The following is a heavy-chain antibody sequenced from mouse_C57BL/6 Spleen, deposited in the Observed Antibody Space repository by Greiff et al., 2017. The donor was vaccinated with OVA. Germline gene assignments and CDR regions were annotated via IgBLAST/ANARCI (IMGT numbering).Heavy chain of an antibody. D-gene: IGHD2-3*01. CDR3: ARSVYDYAMDY. J-gene: IGHJ4*01. V-gene: IGHV1-82*01. CDR2: IYPGDGDT. CDR1: GYAFSSSW. Sequence: VKLQESGPELVKPGASVKISCKASGYAFSSSWMNWVKQRPGKGLEWIGRIYPGDGDTNYNGKFKGKATLTADKSSSTAYMQLSSLTSEDSAVYFCARSVYDYAMDYWGQGTSVTVSS.